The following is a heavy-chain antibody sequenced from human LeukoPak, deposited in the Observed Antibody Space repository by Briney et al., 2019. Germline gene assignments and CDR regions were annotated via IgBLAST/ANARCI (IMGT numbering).Heavy chain of an antibody. V-gene: IGHV4-34*01. CDR3: ARDRKMTGYYYYYMDV. D-gene: IGHD3-16*02. Sequence: SETLSLTCAVYGGSFSGYYWSWIRQPPGKGLEWIGEINHSGSTNYNPSLKSRVTISVDTSKNQFSLKLSSVTAADTAVYYCARDRKMTGYYYYYMDVWGKGTTVTVSS. CDR2: INHSGST. CDR1: GGSFSGYY. J-gene: IGHJ6*03.